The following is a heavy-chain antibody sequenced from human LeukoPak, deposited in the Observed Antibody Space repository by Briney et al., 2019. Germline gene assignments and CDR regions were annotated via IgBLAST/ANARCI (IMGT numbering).Heavy chain of an antibody. J-gene: IGHJ3*01. Sequence: GGSLRLSCAASGFTFSNYAVMWVRQAPGQGLEWVSAITSAGAPRYADSVKGRFTISRDNSKNTLYLQMNSLRAEETAQYFCARDPNGDYIGAFEFWGQGTGVTVSS. V-gene: IGHV3-23*01. CDR3: ARDPNGDYIGAFEF. CDR1: GFTFSNYA. CDR2: ITSAGAP. D-gene: IGHD4-17*01.